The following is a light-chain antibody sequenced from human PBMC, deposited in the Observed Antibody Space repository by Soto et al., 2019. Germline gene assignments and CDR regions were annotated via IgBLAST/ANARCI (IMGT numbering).Light chain of an antibody. CDR3: TSYAGSNNLV. CDR2: EVS. CDR1: SSDIGGYNY. Sequence: QSALTQPPSASGSPGQSVTISCTGTSSDIGGYNYVSWYQQHPGKAPKLIIYEVSKRPSGVPDRFSGSKSGNTASLTVSGLKAEDEDDYYCTSYAGSNNLVFSGGTK. J-gene: IGLJ3*02. V-gene: IGLV2-8*01.